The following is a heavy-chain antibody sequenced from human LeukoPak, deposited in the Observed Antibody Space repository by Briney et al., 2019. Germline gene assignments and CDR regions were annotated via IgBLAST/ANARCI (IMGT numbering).Heavy chain of an antibody. CDR2: IKQDGSEK. CDR1: GFTFTNYW. D-gene: IGHD5-18*01. V-gene: IGHV3-7*01. CDR3: ARDSGYSSRGAFDI. Sequence: PGGSLRLSCAASGFTFTNYWMNWVRQAPGKGLERVANIKQDGSEKNYVDSLKGRFTISRDNAKNSLYLQMNSLRAEDTAVYYCARDSGYSSRGAFDIWGQGTMVTVSS. J-gene: IGHJ3*02.